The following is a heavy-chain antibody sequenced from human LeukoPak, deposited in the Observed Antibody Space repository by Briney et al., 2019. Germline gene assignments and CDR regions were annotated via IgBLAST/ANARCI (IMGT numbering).Heavy chain of an antibody. CDR1: GFTFSSYA. J-gene: IGHJ5*02. V-gene: IGHV3-30*04. CDR3: EAPFDP. Sequence: PGGSLRLSCAASGFTFSSYAMHWVRQAPGKGLEWVAVISYDGSNKYYADSVKGRFTISRGNSKNTLYLQMNSLRAEDTAVYYCEAPFDPWGQGTLVTVSS. CDR2: ISYDGSNK. D-gene: IGHD6-6*01.